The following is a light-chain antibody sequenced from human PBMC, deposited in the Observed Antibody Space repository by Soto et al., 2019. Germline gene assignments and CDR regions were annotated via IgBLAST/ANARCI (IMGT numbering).Light chain of an antibody. V-gene: IGKV3-20*01. J-gene: IGKJ4*01. CDR1: QRLSTNY. CDR2: GAS. CDR3: HQYGSSPPNA. Sequence: ILLTQSPGTLSLSPGERATLSCRASQRLSTNYIAWYRQRPGQAPRLLIYGASNRATGIPDRFSGSGSGTEFTLTLSRLEPEDFAVYYCHQYGSSPPNAFGGGTKVEIK.